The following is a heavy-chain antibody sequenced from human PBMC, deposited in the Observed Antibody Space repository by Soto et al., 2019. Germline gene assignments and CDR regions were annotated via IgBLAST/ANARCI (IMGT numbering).Heavy chain of an antibody. CDR1: GGTFGDYS. Sequence: QVQLVQSGAEVKKPGSSVKVSCKTSGGTFGDYSISWVRQAPGQGLEWMGRIIPILGIVNNAQNLQGRVTITADKSTRTASMELSSLSSEDTAVYYCARGYCSGGTCDNAFDIWGQGTMVTVSS. J-gene: IGHJ3*02. V-gene: IGHV1-69*02. CDR3: ARGYCSGGTCDNAFDI. D-gene: IGHD2-15*01. CDR2: IIPILGIV.